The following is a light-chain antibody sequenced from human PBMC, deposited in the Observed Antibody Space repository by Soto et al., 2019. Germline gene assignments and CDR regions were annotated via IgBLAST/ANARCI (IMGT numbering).Light chain of an antibody. Sequence: EIVLTQSPGTLSLSPGERATLSCRASQSVSSSYLAWYQQKPGQAPRLLIYGASSRATGIPARVSGSGSGTGFTLTISRLEPEDFAVAFCQQYGSSPPTYTFGQGTKLEIK. CDR1: QSVSSSY. CDR2: GAS. J-gene: IGKJ2*01. CDR3: QQYGSSPPTYT. V-gene: IGKV3-20*01.